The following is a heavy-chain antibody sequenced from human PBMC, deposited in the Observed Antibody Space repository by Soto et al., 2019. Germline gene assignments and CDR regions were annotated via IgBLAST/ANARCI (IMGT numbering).Heavy chain of an antibody. CDR2: IYSGGST. CDR1: GFTVSSNY. V-gene: IGHV3-66*01. J-gene: IGHJ6*03. CDR3: ASARGTGIAARLNYYYYMDV. D-gene: IGHD6-6*01. Sequence: GGSLRLSCAASGFTVSSNYMSWVRQAPGKGLEWVSVIYSGGSTYYADSVKGRFTISRDNSKNTLYLQMNSLRAEDTAVYYCASARGTGIAARLNYYYYMDVWGKGTTVTVSS.